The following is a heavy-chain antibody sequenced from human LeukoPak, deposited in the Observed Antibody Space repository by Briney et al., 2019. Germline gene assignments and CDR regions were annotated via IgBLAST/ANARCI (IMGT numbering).Heavy chain of an antibody. Sequence: SETLSLTCAVYGGSFSGYYWSWIRQPPGKGLEWIGEINHSGNTNYNPSLKSRVTISVDTSENQFSLKLSSVTAADTAVYYCARGYGGNSWVDYWGQGTLVTVSS. CDR3: ARGYGGNSWVDY. D-gene: IGHD4-23*01. V-gene: IGHV4-34*01. CDR1: GGSFSGYY. CDR2: INHSGNT. J-gene: IGHJ4*02.